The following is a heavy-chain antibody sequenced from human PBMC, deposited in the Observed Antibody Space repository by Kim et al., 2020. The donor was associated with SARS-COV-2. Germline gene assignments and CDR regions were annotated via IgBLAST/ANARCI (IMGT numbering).Heavy chain of an antibody. D-gene: IGHD5-18*01. CDR1: GYTFTSYA. J-gene: IGHJ6*02. V-gene: IGHV1-3*01. Sequence: ASVKVSCKASGYTFTSYAMHWVRQAPGQRLEWMGWINAGNGNTKYSQKFQGRVTITRDTSASTAYMELSSLRSEDTAVYYCARDKWIQLWSDGMDVWGQGTTVTVSS. CDR2: INAGNGNT. CDR3: ARDKWIQLWSDGMDV.